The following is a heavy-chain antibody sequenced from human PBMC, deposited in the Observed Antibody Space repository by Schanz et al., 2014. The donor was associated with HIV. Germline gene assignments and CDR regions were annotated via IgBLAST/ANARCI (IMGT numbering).Heavy chain of an antibody. J-gene: IGHJ5*02. CDR1: GFTFKTYW. Sequence: EGQLVESGGGLVQPGRSLRLSCAASGFTFKTYWMSWVRQAPGKGLEWLANIKLDGSEKYYVDSVKGRFTISRDNTKNSLYLQMNSLRAEDTAVYYCARDYHWNWFDPWGQGTLVTVSS. D-gene: IGHD1-20*01. CDR3: ARDYHWNWFDP. CDR2: IKLDGSEK. V-gene: IGHV3-7*01.